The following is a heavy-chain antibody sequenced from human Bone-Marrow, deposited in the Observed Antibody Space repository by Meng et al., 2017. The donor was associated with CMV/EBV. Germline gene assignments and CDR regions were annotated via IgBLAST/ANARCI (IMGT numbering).Heavy chain of an antibody. CDR1: GFNLSRYA. D-gene: IGHD3-16*01. CDR2: ISYDGSYK. CDR3: ARDLPTFGGVSGMDV. J-gene: IGHJ6*02. Sequence: GEPLKISCAASGFNLSRYAMHWVRQAPGKGLEWVSVISYDGSYKYYTDSVKGRFTLSRDNSKNTLYLQMNSLRAEDTAVYYCARDLPTFGGVSGMDVWGHGTTVTVSS. V-gene: IGHV3-30*04.